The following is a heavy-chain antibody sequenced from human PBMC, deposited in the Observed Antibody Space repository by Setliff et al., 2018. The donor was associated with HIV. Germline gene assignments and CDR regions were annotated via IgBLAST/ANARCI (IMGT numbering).Heavy chain of an antibody. Sequence: PGESLKISCKGSGYTFTSYWIGWVRQMPGKGLEWMGIIYPGDSDTRYSPSFQGRVTISADKSINTAYLQWSSLQASDTAMYYCVRWYYCVSGACYRADYWGQGTMVTVSS. CDR1: GYTFTSYW. V-gene: IGHV5-51*01. D-gene: IGHD2-21*02. CDR3: VRWYYCVSGACYRADY. CDR2: IYPGDSDT. J-gene: IGHJ4*02.